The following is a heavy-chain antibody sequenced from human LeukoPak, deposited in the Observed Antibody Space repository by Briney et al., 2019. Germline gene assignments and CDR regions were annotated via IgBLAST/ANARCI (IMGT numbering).Heavy chain of an antibody. CDR3: ARLMAGLD. J-gene: IGHJ4*02. CDR1: GGSISSGGYY. CDR2: IYYSGST. D-gene: IGHD6-19*01. V-gene: IGHV4-31*03. Sequence: SETPSLTCTVSGGSISSGGYYWSWIRQHPGKGLEWVGYIYYSGSTYYNPSLKSRVTISVDKSKNQFFLKLNSVTAADTAVYYCARLMAGLDWGQGTLVTVSS.